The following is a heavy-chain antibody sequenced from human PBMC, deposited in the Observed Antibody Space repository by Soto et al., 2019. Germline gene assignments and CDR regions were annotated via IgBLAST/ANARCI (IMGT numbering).Heavy chain of an antibody. CDR1: GFTVDDYA. CDR3: AKDRSASYFSSTSCPAAFDY. V-gene: IGHV3-9*01. Sequence: GGSLRLSCAASGFTVDDYAMHWVRQAPGKGLEWVSGISWSSGIIGYADSVKGRFTNSRDNAKKSLYLQMNSLRAKDTTSEYCAKDRSASYFSSTSCPAAFDYWGQGTLVTVSS. D-gene: IGHD2-2*01. J-gene: IGHJ4*02. CDR2: ISWSSGII.